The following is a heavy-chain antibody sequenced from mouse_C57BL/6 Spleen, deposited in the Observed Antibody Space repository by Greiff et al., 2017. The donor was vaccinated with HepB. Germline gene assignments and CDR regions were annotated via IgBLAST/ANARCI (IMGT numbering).Heavy chain of an antibody. CDR2: IDPSDSYT. CDR1: GYTFTSYW. V-gene: IGHV1-69*01. CDR3: ARLNRLRDSDY. D-gene: IGHD2-2*01. J-gene: IGHJ2*01. Sequence: QVQLQQPGAELVMPGASVKLSCKASGYTFTSYWMHWVKQRPGQGLEWIGEIDPSDSYTNYNQKFKGKSTLTVDKSSSTAYMQLRSLTSEDSAVYYCARLNRLRDSDYWGQGTTLTVSS.